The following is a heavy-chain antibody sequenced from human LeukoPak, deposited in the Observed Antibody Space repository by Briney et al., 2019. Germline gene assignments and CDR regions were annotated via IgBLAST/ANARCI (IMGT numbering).Heavy chain of an antibody. V-gene: IGHV4-34*01. CDR1: GGSFSGYY. J-gene: IGHJ5*02. D-gene: IGHD3-10*01. CDR2: INHSGST. CDR3: ARLGGMVRGAAP. Sequence: SETLSLTCAVYGGSFSGYYWSWIRQPPGKGLEWIGEINHSGSTNYNPSLKSRVTISVDTSKKQFSLKLSSVTAADTAVYYCARLGGMVRGAAPWGQGTLVTVSS.